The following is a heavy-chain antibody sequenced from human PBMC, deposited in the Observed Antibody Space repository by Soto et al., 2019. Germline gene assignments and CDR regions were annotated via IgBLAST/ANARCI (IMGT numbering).Heavy chain of an antibody. CDR2: IIPIFGTA. Sequence: QVQLVQSGAEVKKPGSSVKVSCKASGGTFSSYAISWVRQAPGQGLEWMGGIIPIFGTANYAQKFQGRVTLTADESTSTADVEPRSLRCEDTAVYYCARGANDQHVDYPVLRYFDGSRGPYYYYYGMDVWGQGTTVTVSS. CDR3: ARGANDQHVDYPVLRYFDGSRGPYYYYYGMDV. CDR1: GGTFSSYA. J-gene: IGHJ6*02. D-gene: IGHD3-9*01. V-gene: IGHV1-69*12.